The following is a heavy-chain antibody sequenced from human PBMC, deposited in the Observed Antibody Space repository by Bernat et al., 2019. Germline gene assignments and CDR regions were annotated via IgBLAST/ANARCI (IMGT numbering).Heavy chain of an antibody. D-gene: IGHD3-3*01. CDR1: GFTFSSYG. CDR2: IWYDGSNK. V-gene: IGHV3-33*01. J-gene: IGHJ4*02. Sequence: QVQLVESGGGVVQPGRSLGLSCAASGFTFSSYGMHWVRQAPGKGLEWVAVIWYDGSNKYYADSVKGRFTISRDNSKNTLYLQMNSLRAEDTAVYYCARAGYDFWSGYYTHIAYFDYWGQGTLVTVSS. CDR3: ARAGYDFWSGYYTHIAYFDY.